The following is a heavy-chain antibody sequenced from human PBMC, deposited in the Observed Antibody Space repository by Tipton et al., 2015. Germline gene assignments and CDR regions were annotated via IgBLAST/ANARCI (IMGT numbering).Heavy chain of an antibody. J-gene: IGHJ5*02. Sequence: SLRLSCSASGFTFSTYNLNWVRQAPGKGLEWVSSISGSSRYISYADSVKGRFTISRDNSKNTLYLQMNSLIAEDTAVYYCARDVGWGYDIFTGYYVGGLDPWGQGTLVIVSS. D-gene: IGHD3-9*01. CDR1: GFTFSTYN. CDR3: ARDVGWGYDIFTGYYVGGLDP. V-gene: IGHV3-21*04. CDR2: ISGSSRYI.